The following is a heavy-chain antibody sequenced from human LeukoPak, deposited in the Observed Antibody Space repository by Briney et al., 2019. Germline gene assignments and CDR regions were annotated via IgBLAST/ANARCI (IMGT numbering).Heavy chain of an antibody. V-gene: IGHV4-59*08. CDR1: GGSINTYY. J-gene: IGHJ3*02. CDR3: ASYYSARGDFDI. D-gene: IGHD1-26*01. CDR2: IYYSGTT. Sequence: SETLSLTCTVSGGSINTYYWSWIRQPPGKGLEWIGYIYYSGTTYYNPSLKSRATISVDTSKNQFSLKLSFVTATDTAVYYCASYYSARGDFDIWGQGTIVTVSS.